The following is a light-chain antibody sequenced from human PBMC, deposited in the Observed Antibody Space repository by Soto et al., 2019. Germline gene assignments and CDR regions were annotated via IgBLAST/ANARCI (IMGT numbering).Light chain of an antibody. CDR3: QTYDNTLSGPV. CDR1: SSDVGGSNF. CDR2: DVA. J-gene: IGLJ3*02. V-gene: IGLV2-14*03. Sequence: QSVLTQPASVSDSPGQSITISCTGTSSDVGGSNFVSWYQQHPGKPPKLIIYDVANRPSGVSNRFSGSKSGSTASLAITGLQAEDEADYFCQTYDNTLSGPVFGGGTKLTVL.